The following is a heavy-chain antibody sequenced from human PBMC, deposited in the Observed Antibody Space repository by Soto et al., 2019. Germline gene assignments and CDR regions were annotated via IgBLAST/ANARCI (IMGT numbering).Heavy chain of an antibody. V-gene: IGHV3-21*01. J-gene: IGHJ4*02. CDR3: ARETIFGVVIQYYFDY. D-gene: IGHD3-3*01. CDR1: GFTFSSYS. CDR2: ISSSSSYI. Sequence: GGSLRLSCAASGFTFSSYSMNWVRQAPGKGLEWVSSISSSSSYIYYADSVKGRFTISGDNAKNSLYLQMNSLRAEDTAVYYCARETIFGVVIQYYFDYWGQGTLVTVSS.